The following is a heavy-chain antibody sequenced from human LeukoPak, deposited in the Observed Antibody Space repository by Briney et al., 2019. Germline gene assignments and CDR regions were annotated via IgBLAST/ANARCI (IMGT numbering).Heavy chain of an antibody. CDR1: GGSISSYY. Sequence: PSETLSLTCTVSGGSISSYYWSWIRQPPGKGLEWIGYIYYSGSTNYNPSLKSRVTISVDTSKNQFSLKLSSVTAADTAVYYCARLAGYYDSSQIDYWGQGTLVTVSS. V-gene: IGHV4-59*08. CDR3: ARLAGYYDSSQIDY. CDR2: IYYSGST. D-gene: IGHD3-22*01. J-gene: IGHJ4*02.